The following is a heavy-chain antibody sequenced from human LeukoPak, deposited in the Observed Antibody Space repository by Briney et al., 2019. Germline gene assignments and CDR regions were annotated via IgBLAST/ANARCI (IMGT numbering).Heavy chain of an antibody. CDR3: ARAIGYYYDSSGYYH. CDR2: ISSSGSTI. J-gene: IGHJ4*02. D-gene: IGHD3-22*01. CDR1: VFTFSNDN. V-gene: IGHV3-48*04. Sequence: GGSLRLSCVASVFTFSNDNMNWVRQAPGKGLEWVSYISSSGSTIYYADSVKGRFTISRDNAKNSLYLQMNSLRAEDTAVYYCARAIGYYYDSSGYYHWGQGTLVTVSS.